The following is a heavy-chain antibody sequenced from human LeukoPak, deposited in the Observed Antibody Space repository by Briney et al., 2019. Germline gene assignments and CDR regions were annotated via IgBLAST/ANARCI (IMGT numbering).Heavy chain of an antibody. D-gene: IGHD4-23*01. CDR3: AKDYGGNSGYFDY. CDR1: GFTFSSYA. CDR2: ISGSGGST. V-gene: IGHV3-23*01. Sequence: GGSLRLSCAASGFTFSSYAMSWVRQPPGKGLEWVSAISGSGGSTYYADSVKGRFTISRDNSKNTLYLQMNSLRAEDTAIYYCAKDYGGNSGYFDYWGQGTLVTVSS. J-gene: IGHJ4*02.